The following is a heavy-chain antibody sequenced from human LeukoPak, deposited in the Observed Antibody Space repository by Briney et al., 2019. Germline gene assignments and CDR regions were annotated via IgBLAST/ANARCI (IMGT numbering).Heavy chain of an antibody. Sequence: GRSLRLSCAASGFTFSAYGMHWVRQAPGKGLEWVAIIWYDGTNKYYTDSVRGRFTISRDNSKNTLYLQMNSLRAEDTAVYYCAKKAGNDYGDQNWFDPWGQGTLVTVSS. V-gene: IGHV3-33*06. CDR3: AKKAGNDYGDQNWFDP. CDR2: IWYDGTNK. D-gene: IGHD4-17*01. CDR1: GFTFSAYG. J-gene: IGHJ5*02.